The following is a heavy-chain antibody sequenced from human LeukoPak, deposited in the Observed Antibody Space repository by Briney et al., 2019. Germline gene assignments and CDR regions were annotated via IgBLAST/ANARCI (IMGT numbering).Heavy chain of an antibody. CDR1: GGSISSYY. CDR2: IYSTGST. CDR3: ARVGGLVAGSLARHFDL. J-gene: IGHJ2*01. D-gene: IGHD1-26*01. V-gene: IGHV4-59*01. Sequence: SETLSLTCSVSGGSISSYYWSWIRQPPGKGLEWIGYIYSTGSTNYNPSLKSRVTISVDTSKDQVSLDLSSVTAADTAVYYCARVGGLVAGSLARHFDLWGRGTLVTVSS.